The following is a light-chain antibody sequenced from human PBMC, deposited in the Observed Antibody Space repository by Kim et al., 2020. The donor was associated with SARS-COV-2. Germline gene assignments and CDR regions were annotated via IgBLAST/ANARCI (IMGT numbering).Light chain of an antibody. CDR1: SSNIGTGYD. Sequence: QSVLTQPPSVSGAPGQRVTISCTGSSSNIGTGYDVHWYQQLPGTAPKLLIYGNNNRPSGVPDRFSGSKSDTSASLAISGLQADDEADYYCQSYDSRLSGWVFGGGTQLTVL. V-gene: IGLV1-40*01. CDR2: GNN. J-gene: IGLJ3*02. CDR3: QSYDSRLSGWV.